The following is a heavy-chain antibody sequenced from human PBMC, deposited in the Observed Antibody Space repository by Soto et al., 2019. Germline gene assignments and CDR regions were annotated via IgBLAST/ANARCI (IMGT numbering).Heavy chain of an antibody. V-gene: IGHV1-69*01. J-gene: IGHJ4*02. CDR2: IIPIFGTA. D-gene: IGHD6-6*01. Sequence: QVQLVQSGAEVKKPGSSVKVSCKASGGTFSSYAISWVRQAPGQGIEWMGGIIPIFGTANYAQKFQGRVTITADESTSTAYMELSSLRSEDTAVYYCAAQSHLYSSSASVFDYWGQGTLVTVSS. CDR3: AAQSHLYSSSASVFDY. CDR1: GGTFSSYA.